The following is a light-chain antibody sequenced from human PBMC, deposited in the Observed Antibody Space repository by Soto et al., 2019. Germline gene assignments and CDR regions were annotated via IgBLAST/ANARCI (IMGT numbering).Light chain of an antibody. CDR2: STS. V-gene: IGLV7-43*01. Sequence: QAVVTQGSLVTVSPGETVTLTCGSNTGPVTNDHFPIWFQQKPGQPPTTLVHSTSNKKSWTPARFSGSLLGGKAALTLSGVRPEDEADYYCLLYFGGPQIFGGGTKLTVL. CDR1: TGPVTNDHF. CDR3: LLYFGGPQI. J-gene: IGLJ2*01.